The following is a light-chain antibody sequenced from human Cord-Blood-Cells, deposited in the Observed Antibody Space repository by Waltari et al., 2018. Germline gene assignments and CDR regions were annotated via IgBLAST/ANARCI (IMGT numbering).Light chain of an antibody. CDR1: SSDVGGYNY. V-gene: IGLV2-14*01. J-gene: IGLJ1*01. Sequence: QSALTQPASVSGSPGQSITISCTGTSSDVGGYNYVSWYQQHPGKAPKLMIYDVSKRPSGVSIRFSGSKSGNTASLTISGLQAEDEADYYCSSYTSSSTFYVFGTGTKVTVL. CDR2: DVS. CDR3: SSYTSSSTFYV.